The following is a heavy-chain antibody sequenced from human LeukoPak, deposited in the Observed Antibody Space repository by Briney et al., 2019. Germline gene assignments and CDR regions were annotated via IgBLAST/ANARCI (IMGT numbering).Heavy chain of an antibody. D-gene: IGHD1-1*01. CDR2: ISSDGSST. CDR1: GFTFSSYW. Sequence: GGSLRLSCAASGFTFSSYWMHWVRQAPGKGLVWVSRISSDGSSTSYADSVKGRLTISRDNAKNTLYLQMNSLRAEDTAVYYCARVGTACFDLWGRGTLVTVSS. CDR3: ARVGTACFDL. V-gene: IGHV3-74*01. J-gene: IGHJ2*01.